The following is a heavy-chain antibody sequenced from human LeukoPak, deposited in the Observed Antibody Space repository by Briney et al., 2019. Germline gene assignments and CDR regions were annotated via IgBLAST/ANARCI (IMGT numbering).Heavy chain of an antibody. CDR3: ARGGFVVVPAAKSHAFDI. J-gene: IGHJ3*02. Sequence: GGSLRLSCAASGFTFSSYAMHWVRQAPGKGLEWVAVISYGGSNKYYADSVKGRFTISRDNSKNTLYLQMNSLRAEDTAVYYCARGGFVVVPAAKSHAFDIWGQGTMVTVSS. D-gene: IGHD2-2*01. CDR2: ISYGGSNK. V-gene: IGHV3-30*04. CDR1: GFTFSSYA.